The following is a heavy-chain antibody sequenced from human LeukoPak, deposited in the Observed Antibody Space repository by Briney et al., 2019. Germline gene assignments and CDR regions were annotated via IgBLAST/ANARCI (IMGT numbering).Heavy chain of an antibody. CDR1: GGSISSSSYY. CDR3: ARQGVSSSWSYYFDY. Sequence: SETLSLTCTVSGGSISSSSYYSGWIRQPPGKGLEWIGSIYYSGSTYYNTSLKSRVTISVDTSKNQFSLKLSSVTAADTAVYYCARQGVSSSWSYYFDYWGQGTLVTVSS. V-gene: IGHV4-39*01. CDR2: IYYSGST. D-gene: IGHD6-13*01. J-gene: IGHJ4*02.